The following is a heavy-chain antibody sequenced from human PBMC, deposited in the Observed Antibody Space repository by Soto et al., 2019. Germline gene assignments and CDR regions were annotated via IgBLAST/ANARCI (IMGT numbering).Heavy chain of an antibody. J-gene: IGHJ3*02. V-gene: IGHV4-30-4*01. D-gene: IGHD3-10*01. CDR3: ARYYGGNSDAFDI. CDR1: GGSISTGDNY. CDR2: IYYSGTT. Sequence: PSETLSLTCIVSGGSISTGDNYWSWIRQPPGKGLEWIGYIYYSGTTYYNPSLKSRATISADTSKNQFSLKLSSVTAADTAVYYCARYYGGNSDAFDIWGQGTTVTVS.